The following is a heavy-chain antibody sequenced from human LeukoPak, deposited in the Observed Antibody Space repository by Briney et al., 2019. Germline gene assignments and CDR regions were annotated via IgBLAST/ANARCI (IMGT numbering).Heavy chain of an antibody. CDR1: GGSFSGYY. V-gene: IGHV4-59*01. Sequence: SETLSLTCAVYGGSFSGYYWSWIRQPPGKGLEWIGYIYYSGRTNYNPSLKSRVTISVDTSENQFSLKLSSVTAADTAVYYCARVLRYYGSGSYQGDYYFDYWGQGTLVTVSS. D-gene: IGHD3-10*01. J-gene: IGHJ4*02. CDR2: IYYSGRT. CDR3: ARVLRYYGSGSYQGDYYFDY.